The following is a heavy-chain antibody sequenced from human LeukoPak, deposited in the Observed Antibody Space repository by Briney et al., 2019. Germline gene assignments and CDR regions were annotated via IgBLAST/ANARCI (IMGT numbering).Heavy chain of an antibody. CDR1: GGSISSSSYY. CDR3: ARGYDSSGYWVYYFDY. D-gene: IGHD3-22*01. CDR2: IYYSGRT. Sequence: SETLSLTCTVSGGSISSSSYYWGSIRQPPGKGLEWIGSIYYSGRTYYNPSLKGRVPIPVDTSKNQFSLKLSSVTAADTAVYYCARGYDSSGYWVYYFDYWGQGTLVTVSS. V-gene: IGHV4-39*07. J-gene: IGHJ4*02.